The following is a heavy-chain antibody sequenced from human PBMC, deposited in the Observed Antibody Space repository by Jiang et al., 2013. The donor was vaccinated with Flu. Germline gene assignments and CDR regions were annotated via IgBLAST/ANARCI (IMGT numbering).Heavy chain of an antibody. CDR2: IWYDGSNK. CDR3: ARDNDADWYYD. J-gene: IGHJ2*01. Sequence: VQLVESGGGLVKPGGSLRLSCAATGFSFSRHGMHWVRQAPGKGLEWVAVIWYDGSNKYYADSVKGRFTISRDNSKNMLYLQMSSLRAEDTALXHCARDNDADWYYD. V-gene: IGHV3-33*01. CDR1: GFSFSRHG. D-gene: IGHD2-8*01.